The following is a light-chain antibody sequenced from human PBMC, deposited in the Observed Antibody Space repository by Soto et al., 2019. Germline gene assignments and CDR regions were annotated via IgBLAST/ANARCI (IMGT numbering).Light chain of an antibody. CDR2: DVS. CDR3: SSYTSSRDVL. J-gene: IGLJ2*01. Sequence: QSALTQPASVSGSPGQSITISCTGTSSDIGRYNFVSWYQQHPGKAPKIMIHDVSDRPSGVSDRFSGSKSGNTASLTISGLQAEDEADYYCSSYTSSRDVLFGGGTKLTVL. CDR1: SSDIGRYNF. V-gene: IGLV2-14*01.